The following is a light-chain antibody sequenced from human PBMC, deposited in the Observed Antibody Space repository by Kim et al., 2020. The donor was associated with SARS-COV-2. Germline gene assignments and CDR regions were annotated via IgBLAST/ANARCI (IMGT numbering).Light chain of an antibody. CDR3: AAWDSSLSDVL. Sequence: QSVLTQPPSVSAAPGQTVTMSCSGTNSNIGNNFVAWYQQLPGAAPKLLIYDNSERPSEIPDRFSGSKSGPSATLGITGLQTGDEADYYCAAWDSSLSDVLFGGGTQLTVL. CDR2: DNS. V-gene: IGLV1-51*01. J-gene: IGLJ2*01. CDR1: NSNIGNNF.